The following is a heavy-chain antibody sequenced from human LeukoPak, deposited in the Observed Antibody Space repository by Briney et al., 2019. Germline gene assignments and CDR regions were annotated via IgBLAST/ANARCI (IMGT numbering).Heavy chain of an antibody. CDR3: AKEANYDFWSGYLSHFDY. V-gene: IGHV3-30*02. Sequence: GGSLRLSCAASGFTFSSYSMNWVRQAPGKGLEWVAFIRYDGSNKYYADSVKGRFTISRDNSKNTLYLQMNSLRAEDTAVYYCAKEANYDFWSGYLSHFDYWGQGTLVTVSS. CDR1: GFTFSSYS. CDR2: IRYDGSNK. D-gene: IGHD3-3*01. J-gene: IGHJ4*02.